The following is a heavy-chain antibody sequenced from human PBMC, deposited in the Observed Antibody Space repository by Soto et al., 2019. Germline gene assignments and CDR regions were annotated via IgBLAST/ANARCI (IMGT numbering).Heavy chain of an antibody. D-gene: IGHD6-13*01. CDR2: MNPNSGNT. CDR1: GYTFTSYD. Sequence: QVQLVQSGAEVKKPGASVKVSCKASGYTFTSYDINWVRQATGQGLEWMGWMNPNSGNTGYAQKFQGRVTMTRNTSISTAYMELSSLRSEDTAVYYCAATIIAAVGTGYYYGMDVWGQGTTVTVSS. CDR3: AATIIAAVGTGYYYGMDV. V-gene: IGHV1-8*01. J-gene: IGHJ6*02.